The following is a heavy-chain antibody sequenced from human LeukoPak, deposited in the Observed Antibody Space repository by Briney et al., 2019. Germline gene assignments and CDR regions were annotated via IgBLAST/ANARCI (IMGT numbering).Heavy chain of an antibody. CDR3: ATGKGYYGSGSNWFDP. V-gene: IGHV1-24*01. CDR2: FDPEDGET. CDR1: GYTLTELS. D-gene: IGHD3-10*01. J-gene: IGHJ5*02. Sequence: ASVKVSCKVSGYTLTELSMHWVRQAPGKGLEWMGGFDPEDGETIYAQKFQGRVTMTEDTSTDTAYMELSSPRSEDTAVYYCATGKGYYGSGSNWFDPWGQGTLVTVSS.